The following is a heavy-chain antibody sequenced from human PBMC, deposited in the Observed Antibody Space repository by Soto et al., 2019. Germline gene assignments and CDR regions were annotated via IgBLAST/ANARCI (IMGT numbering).Heavy chain of an antibody. CDR3: AKGQQLVYDYFDY. V-gene: IGHV3-23*01. D-gene: IGHD6-13*01. CDR1: GFTFSSYA. Sequence: TGGSLRLSCAASGFTFSSYAMSWVRQAPGKGLEWVSAISGSGGSTYYADSVKGRFTISRDNSKNTLYLQMNSLRAEDTAVYYCAKGQQLVYDYFDYWGQGTLVTVSS. CDR2: ISGSGGST. J-gene: IGHJ4*02.